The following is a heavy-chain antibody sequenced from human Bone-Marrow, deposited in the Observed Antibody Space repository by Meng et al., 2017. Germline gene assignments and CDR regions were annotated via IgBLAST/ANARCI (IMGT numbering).Heavy chain of an antibody. V-gene: IGHV3-23*01. CDR2: ISGSGGST. CDR1: GFTFSSYA. D-gene: IGHD5-24*01. CDR3: ARIAGEMATIVAAVFDY. J-gene: IGHJ4*02. Sequence: GGSLRLSCAASGFTFSSYAMSWVRQAPGKGLEWVSAISGSGGSTYYADSVKGRFTISRDNSKNTLYLHMNSLRAEDTAVYYCARIAGEMATIVAAVFDYWGQGTLVTVSS.